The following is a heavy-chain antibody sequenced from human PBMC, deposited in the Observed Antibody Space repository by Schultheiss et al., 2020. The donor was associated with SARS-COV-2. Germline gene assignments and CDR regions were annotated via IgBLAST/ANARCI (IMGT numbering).Heavy chain of an antibody. V-gene: IGHV5-51*01. CDR1: GYNFNTYW. Sequence: GGSLRLSCEGSGYNFNTYWIGWVRQIPGKGLEWMGIIYPGDSDTRYSPSFQGQVTISADKSISTAYLQWSSLKASDTAMYYCARPYCSGGSCPRAFDIWGQGTMVTVSS. CDR2: IYPGDSDT. J-gene: IGHJ3*02. D-gene: IGHD2-15*01. CDR3: ARPYCSGGSCPRAFDI.